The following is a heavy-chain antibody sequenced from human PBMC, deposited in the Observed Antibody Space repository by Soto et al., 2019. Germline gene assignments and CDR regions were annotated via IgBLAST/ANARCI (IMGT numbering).Heavy chain of an antibody. J-gene: IGHJ4*02. V-gene: IGHV3-23*01. D-gene: IGHD1-26*01. CDR3: AKDEVGATSFDY. CDR2: ISGSGGST. CDR1: GFTFSSYA. Sequence: GGSLRLSCTASGFTFSSYAMSWVRQAPGKGLEWVSAISGSGGSTYYADSVKGRFTISRDNSKNTLYLQMNSLRAEDTAVYYCAKDEVGATSFDYWGQGTLVTVSS.